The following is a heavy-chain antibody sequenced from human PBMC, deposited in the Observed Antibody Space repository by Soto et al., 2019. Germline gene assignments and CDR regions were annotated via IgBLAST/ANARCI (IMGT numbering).Heavy chain of an antibody. D-gene: IGHD5-18*01. J-gene: IGHJ4*02. CDR3: ARAVDIAMVWEYYFDY. V-gene: IGHV1-18*01. CDR1: GYTITSYG. Sequence: QVQLVQSGAEVKKPGASVKVSCKASGYTITSYGISWVRQAPGQGLEWMGWISAYNGNTNYAQKLQGRVTMTTDTSTSTAYMELRSLRSVDTAVYYCARAVDIAMVWEYYFDYWGQGTLVTVSS. CDR2: ISAYNGNT.